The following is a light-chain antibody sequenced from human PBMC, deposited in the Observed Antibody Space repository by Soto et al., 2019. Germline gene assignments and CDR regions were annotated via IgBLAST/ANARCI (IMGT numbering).Light chain of an antibody. CDR2: GAS. CDR1: QSVSSSY. CDR3: QQYGSPLFT. Sequence: EIVLTQSPGTLSLSPGERATLSCRASQSVSSSYLAWYQQKPGQAPRLLIYGASSRATGIPDRFSGSGSGTDFTLTISRLEPEDFAVYYCQQYGSPLFTFGPGTTVYIK. J-gene: IGKJ3*01. V-gene: IGKV3-20*01.